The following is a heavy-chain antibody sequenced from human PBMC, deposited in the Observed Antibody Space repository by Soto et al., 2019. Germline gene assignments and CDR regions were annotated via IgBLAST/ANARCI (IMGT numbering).Heavy chain of an antibody. V-gene: IGHV3-30*18. J-gene: IGHJ4*02. CDR1: GFTFSSYG. CDR2: ISYDGSNK. Sequence: QVQLVESGGGVVQPGRSLRLSCAASGFTFSSYGMHWVRQAPGKGLEWVAVISYDGSNKYYADSVKGRFTISRDNSKNTLYLQMISLRAEDTAVYYCAKGSSGSTWGQGTLVTVSS. CDR3: AKGSSGST. D-gene: IGHD3-22*01.